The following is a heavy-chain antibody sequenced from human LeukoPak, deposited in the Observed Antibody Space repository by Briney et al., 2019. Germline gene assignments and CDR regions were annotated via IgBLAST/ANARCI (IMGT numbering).Heavy chain of an antibody. J-gene: IGHJ6*02. CDR2: IYYSGST. CDR3: ARGMYDNSGQHYYFYYALEV. Sequence: PSETLSLTCTVSGGSISSSSYYWGWIRQPPGKGLEWIGSIYYSGSTYYNPSLKSRVTISVDRSKNQFSLKLSSVTAADTAVYYCARGMYDNSGQHYYFYYALEVWGQGTTVIVSS. D-gene: IGHD3-22*01. V-gene: IGHV4-39*07. CDR1: GGSISSSSYY.